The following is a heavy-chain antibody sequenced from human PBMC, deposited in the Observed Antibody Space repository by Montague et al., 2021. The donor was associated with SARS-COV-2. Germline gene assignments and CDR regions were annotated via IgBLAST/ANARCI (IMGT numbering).Heavy chain of an antibody. V-gene: IGHV4-59*08. Sequence: SETLSLTCTVSGGSISNYYWSWIRQPSGKGLEWIGYIHYSGSTSTHPSLKGRVTISIDTSKNQFSLNLSSVTAADTAIYYCARHGLEGANTYSFCLDVWGLGALVTVSS. J-gene: IGHJ6*02. D-gene: IGHD1-26*01. CDR3: ARHGLEGANTYSFCLDV. CDR1: GGSISNYY. CDR2: IHYSGST.